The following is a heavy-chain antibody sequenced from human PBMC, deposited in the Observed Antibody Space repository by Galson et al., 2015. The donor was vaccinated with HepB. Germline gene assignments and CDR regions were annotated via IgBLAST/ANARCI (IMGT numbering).Heavy chain of an antibody. D-gene: IGHD3-10*01. CDR2: IGPSDSYT. V-gene: IGHV5-10-1*01. CDR1: GYSFTTYW. Sequence: QSGAEVKKPGEPLRISCKGSGYSFTTYWISWVRQMPGKGLEWMGRIGPSDSYTNYSPSFQGHVTISADKSISTAYLQWSSLKASDTAMYYCASRQYYYGSGTYYNVSDYWGQGTLVTVSS. J-gene: IGHJ4*02. CDR3: ASRQYYYGSGTYYNVSDY.